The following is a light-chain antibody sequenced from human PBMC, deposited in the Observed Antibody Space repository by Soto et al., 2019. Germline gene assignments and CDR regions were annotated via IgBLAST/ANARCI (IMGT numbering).Light chain of an antibody. V-gene: IGLV2-14*01. Sequence: QSALTQPASVSGSPGQSITISCTGTSSDIGGYNSVSWYQQHPGKAPKLMIYEVSKRPSGISNRFSGSKSGNTASLTISGLQAEDEADYYCSSYTSSVAHVFGTGTKLTVL. CDR1: SSDIGGYNS. J-gene: IGLJ1*01. CDR3: SSYTSSVAHV. CDR2: EVS.